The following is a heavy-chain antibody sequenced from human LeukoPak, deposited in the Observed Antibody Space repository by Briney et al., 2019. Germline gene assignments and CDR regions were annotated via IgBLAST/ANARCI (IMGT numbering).Heavy chain of an antibody. D-gene: IGHD6-6*01. V-gene: IGHV4-34*01. CDR3: ARLRPQPSSWAFDI. Sequence: PSETLSLTCAVYGGSFSGYYWSWIRQPPGKGLEWIGEINHSGSTNYNPSLKSRVTISVDTSKNQFSLKLSSVTAADTAVYYCARLRPQPSSWAFDIWAKGQWSPSLQ. CDR2: INHSGST. J-gene: IGHJ3*02. CDR1: GGSFSGYY.